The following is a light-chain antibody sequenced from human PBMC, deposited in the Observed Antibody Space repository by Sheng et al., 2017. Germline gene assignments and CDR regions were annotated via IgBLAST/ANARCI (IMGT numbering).Light chain of an antibody. Sequence: SSELTQDPAVSVALGQTVRITWPRRRPQKLLCKLVPAEARQAPVLVFYGEHDRPSGIPDRFSGSHLXKHSFLDITGAQAEDEADYYCNSRDSSGNLHWVFGGGTKLTVL. CDR2: GEH. CDR1: PQKLL. J-gene: IGLJ3*02. CDR3: NSRDSSGNLHWV. V-gene: IGLV3-19*01.